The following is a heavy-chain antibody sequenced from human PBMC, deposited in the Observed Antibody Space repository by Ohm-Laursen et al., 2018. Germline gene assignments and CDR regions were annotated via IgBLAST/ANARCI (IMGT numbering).Heavy chain of an antibody. CDR3: ARDRTLDYGDYGFDAFDI. CDR1: GFTFSNAW. D-gene: IGHD4-17*01. J-gene: IGHJ3*02. CDR2: ISSSSSYI. Sequence: SLRLSCAASGFTFSNAWMSWVRQAPGKGLEWVSSISSSSSYIYYADSVKGRFTISRDNAKNSLYLQMNSLRAEDTAVYYCARDRTLDYGDYGFDAFDIWGQGTMVTVSS. V-gene: IGHV3-21*01.